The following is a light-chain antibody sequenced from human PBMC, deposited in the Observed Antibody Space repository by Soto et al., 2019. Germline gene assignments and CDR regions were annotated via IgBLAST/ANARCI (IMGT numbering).Light chain of an antibody. V-gene: IGLV1-40*01. CDR3: QSYDSSLSGWGV. J-gene: IGLJ2*01. CDR1: SSNIGAGYD. CDR2: GNS. Sequence: QSVLTQPPSVSGAPGQRVTISCTGGSSNIGAGYDVHWYQQLPGTAPKLLIYGNSNRPSGVPDRFSGSKSGTSASLAITGLQAEDEADYYCQSYDSSLSGWGVFGGGTQLTV.